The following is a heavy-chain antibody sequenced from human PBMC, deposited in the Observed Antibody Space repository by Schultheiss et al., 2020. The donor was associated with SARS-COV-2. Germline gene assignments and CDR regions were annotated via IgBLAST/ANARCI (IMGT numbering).Heavy chain of an antibody. J-gene: IGHJ6*03. CDR3: ARGHPAPDIYGSGSYYKPLGYMDV. Sequence: GSLRLSCAASGFTFSDHYMDWVRQAPGKGLEWIGEINHSGSTNYNPSLKSRVSISVDTSKNKFSLKLSSVTAADTAVYYCARGHPAPDIYGSGSYYKPLGYMDVWGKGTTVTVSS. CDR2: INHSGST. V-gene: IGHV4-34*01. CDR1: GFTFSDHY. D-gene: IGHD3-10*01.